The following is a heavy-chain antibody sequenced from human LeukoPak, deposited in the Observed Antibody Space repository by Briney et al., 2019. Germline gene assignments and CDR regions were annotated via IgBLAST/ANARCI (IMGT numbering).Heavy chain of an antibody. CDR2: IHYSGST. CDR1: GGSINSYY. D-gene: IGHD3-22*01. V-gene: IGHV4-59*01. CDR3: ARDHSSGYNDY. J-gene: IGHJ4*02. Sequence: SETLSLTCAVSGGSINSYYWTWIRQPPGKALEWIGYIHYSGSTNYNPSLKSRVTISVDTSKNQFSLKLSSVTAADTAVYYCARDHSSGYNDYWGQGTLVTVS.